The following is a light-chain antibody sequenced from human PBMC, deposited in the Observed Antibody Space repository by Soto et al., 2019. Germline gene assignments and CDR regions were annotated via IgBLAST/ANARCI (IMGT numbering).Light chain of an antibody. V-gene: IGKV3-20*01. CDR1: QSVSSNY. CDR2: GAS. J-gene: IGKJ5*01. Sequence: IVLTQSPGTLSLSPGERATLSCRATQSVSSNYLAWYQQKAGQAPRLLIYGASSRATGIPDRFSGSGSGTDFTLTISRLEPEDFAVYYCQQHGRSPLTFGQGTRLEIK. CDR3: QQHGRSPLT.